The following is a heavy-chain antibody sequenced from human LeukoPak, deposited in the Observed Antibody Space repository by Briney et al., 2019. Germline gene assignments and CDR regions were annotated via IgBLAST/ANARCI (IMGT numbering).Heavy chain of an antibody. J-gene: IGHJ6*03. Sequence: SETLSLTCTVSGGSISSYHWSWIRQPPGKGLEWIGYIYYSGSTNYNPSLKSRVTISVDTSKNQFSLKLSSVTAADTAVYYCASTVTRYYYYYYMDVWGKGTTVTVSS. CDR2: IYYSGST. CDR3: ASTVTRYYYYYYMDV. D-gene: IGHD4-17*01. V-gene: IGHV4-59*08. CDR1: GGSISSYH.